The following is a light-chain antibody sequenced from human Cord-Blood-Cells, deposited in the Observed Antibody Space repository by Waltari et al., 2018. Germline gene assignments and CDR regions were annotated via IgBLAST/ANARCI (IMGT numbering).Light chain of an antibody. Sequence: NFMLTQPHSVSESPGKTVTISCTRSIGRIASNIVQWYQQRPCSSPTTVIYEDNQRPSGVPDRFSGSIDSSSNSASLTISGLKTEDEADYYCQSYDSSNYVFGTGTKVTVL. J-gene: IGLJ1*01. CDR1: IGRIASNI. V-gene: IGLV6-57*01. CDR3: QSYDSSNYV. CDR2: EDN.